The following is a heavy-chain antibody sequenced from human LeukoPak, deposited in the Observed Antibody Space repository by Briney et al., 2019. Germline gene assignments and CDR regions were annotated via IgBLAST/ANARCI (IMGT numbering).Heavy chain of an antibody. J-gene: IGHJ4*02. CDR1: GFTFSSYS. CDR2: ISSSSSYI. V-gene: IGHV3-21*01. Sequence: GGSLRLSCAASGFTFSSYSMNWVRQAPGKGLEWVSSISSSSSYIYYADSVKGRFTISRDNAKNSLYLQMNSLRAEDTAVYYCASPLSYSGYDADYWGQGTLVTVSS. D-gene: IGHD5-12*01. CDR3: ASPLSYSGYDADY.